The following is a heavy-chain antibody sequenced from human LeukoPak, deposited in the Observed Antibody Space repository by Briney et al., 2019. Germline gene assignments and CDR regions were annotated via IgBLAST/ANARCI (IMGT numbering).Heavy chain of an antibody. CDR1: GCSVSTDY. CDR2: IHYSGNT. D-gene: IGHD1-26*01. V-gene: IGHV4-59*02. CDR3: ARLRKEVTYRAYYLDY. J-gene: IGHJ4*02. Sequence: SETLSLTCTVSGCSVSTDYWSWIRQPPGKGLEYISVIHYSGNTNYNPSLKSRFTISIDNSKNQVSLQLNSLSSEDTAVYYCARLRKEVTYRAYYLDYWGEGTLVTVPS.